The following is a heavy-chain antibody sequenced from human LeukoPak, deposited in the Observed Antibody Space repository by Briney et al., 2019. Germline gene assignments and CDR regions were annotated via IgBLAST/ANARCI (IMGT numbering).Heavy chain of an antibody. Sequence: GASVKVSCKASGYTFTSYGISWVRQAPGQGLEWMGWISAYNGNTNYAQKLQGRVTMTTDTSTSTAYMELRSLRSDDTAVYYCAREAYSSSSRLLWFDPWGQGTLVTVSS. J-gene: IGHJ5*02. CDR3: AREAYSSSSRLLWFDP. D-gene: IGHD6-6*01. V-gene: IGHV1-18*01. CDR2: ISAYNGNT. CDR1: GYTFTSYG.